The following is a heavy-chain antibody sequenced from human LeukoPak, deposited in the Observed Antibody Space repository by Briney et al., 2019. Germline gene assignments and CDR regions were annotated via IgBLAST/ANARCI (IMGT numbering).Heavy chain of an antibody. Sequence: PSETLSLTCAVYGGSFSGYYWSWIRQPPGKGLEWIGEINHSGSTNYNPSLKSRVTISVDTSKNQFSLKLSSVTAADTAVYYCARGVIPCTLIVVVNHLGAFPPNPLLDYWGQGTLVTVSS. CDR2: INHSGST. V-gene: IGHV4-34*01. D-gene: IGHD3-22*01. CDR1: GGSFSGYY. CDR3: ARGVIPCTLIVVVNHLGAFPPNPLLDY. J-gene: IGHJ4*02.